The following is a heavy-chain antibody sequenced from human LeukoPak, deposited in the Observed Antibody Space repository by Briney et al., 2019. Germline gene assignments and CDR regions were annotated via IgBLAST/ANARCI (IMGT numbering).Heavy chain of an antibody. CDR3: ARVSPVPLRPGDY. CDR2: ISPKSGGT. D-gene: IGHD2-15*01. V-gene: IGHV1-2*02. J-gene: IGHJ4*02. CDR1: GYTLTDYY. Sequence: ASVKVSCRASGYTLTDYYVHWVRQAPGQGLEWMGWISPKSGGTNHAQKFQGRVTMTRDTSVNTAYMELSSLRSDDTAVYYCARVSPVPLRPGDYWGQGTLVTVSS.